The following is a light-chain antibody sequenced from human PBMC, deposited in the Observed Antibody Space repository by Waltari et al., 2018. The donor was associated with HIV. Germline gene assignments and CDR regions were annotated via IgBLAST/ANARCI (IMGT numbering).Light chain of an antibody. V-gene: IGLV1-47*01. CDR3: AAWDASLSAWV. CDR2: MNY. Sequence: QSVLTQPPSASGTPGQRVTISCSGSSSNIGSNYVYWYQQLPETAPKLLIYMNYQRPSGVPDRFSGSKSGASASLAISGLRSEDEADYYCAAWDASLSAWVFGGGTRLTVL. CDR1: SSNIGSNY. J-gene: IGLJ3*02.